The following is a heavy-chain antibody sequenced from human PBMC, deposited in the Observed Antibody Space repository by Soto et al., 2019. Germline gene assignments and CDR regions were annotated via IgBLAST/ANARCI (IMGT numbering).Heavy chain of an antibody. CDR1: GFTFSSYA. CDR2: ISGSGGST. J-gene: IGHJ3*02. CDR3: AKGWYYYGSGSQTDDAFDS. D-gene: IGHD3-10*01. V-gene: IGHV3-23*01. Sequence: EVQLLESGGGLVQPGGSLRLSCAASGFTFSSYAMSWVRQAPGQGLEWFSAISGSGGSTYYADSVKGRFTISRDNSKNPLYLQMNRLRAEDTAVYSCAKGWYYYGSGSQTDDAFDSWGQGTMVTVSS.